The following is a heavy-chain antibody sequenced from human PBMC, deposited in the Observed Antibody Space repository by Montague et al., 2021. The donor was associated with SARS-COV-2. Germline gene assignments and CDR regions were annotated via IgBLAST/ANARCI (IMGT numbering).Heavy chain of an antibody. Sequence: PALVKPTQTLTLTCTFSGFSLSTPNVGVGWIRQPPGKALEWLALIYSNDDKRYSPSLQSRLTITKDTSKNQVVLSLTDVDPVDTATHYCAHLIRYYDIFTGIPFDYWGQGTQVTVSS. V-gene: IGHV2-5*01. D-gene: IGHD3-9*01. J-gene: IGHJ4*02. CDR3: AHLIRYYDIFTGIPFDY. CDR2: IYSNDDK. CDR1: GFSLSTPNVG.